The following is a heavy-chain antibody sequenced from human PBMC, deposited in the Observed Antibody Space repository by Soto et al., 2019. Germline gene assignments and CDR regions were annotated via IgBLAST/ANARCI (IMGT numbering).Heavy chain of an antibody. Sequence: SETLSLTCTVSGGSISSSSYYWGWIRQPPGKGLEWIGSIYYSGSTYYNPSLKSRVTISVDTSKNQFSLKLSSVTAADTAVYYCARHVYNSGYDYWGQGTLVTVSS. CDR3: ARHVYNSGYDY. J-gene: IGHJ4*02. CDR1: GGSISSSSYY. CDR2: IYYSGST. V-gene: IGHV4-39*01. D-gene: IGHD5-12*01.